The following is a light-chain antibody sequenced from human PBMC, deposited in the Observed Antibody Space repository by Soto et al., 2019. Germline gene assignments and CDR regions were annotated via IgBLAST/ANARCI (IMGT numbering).Light chain of an antibody. Sequence: ESVLTQCKGPLSFSPGERATLSCRASQSVSSSYLAWYQQKPGQAPRLLIYGASSRATGIPDRFSGSGSGTDFTLTISRLEPEDFAVYYCQQYGSSPWTFGQGTKVDI. V-gene: IGKV3-20*01. CDR3: QQYGSSPWT. CDR1: QSVSSSY. CDR2: GAS. J-gene: IGKJ1*01.